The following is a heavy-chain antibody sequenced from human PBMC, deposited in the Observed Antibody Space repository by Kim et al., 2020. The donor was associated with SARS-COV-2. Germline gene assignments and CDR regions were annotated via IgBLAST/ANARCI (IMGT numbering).Heavy chain of an antibody. CDR1: GFTFRSYA. CDR2: LTGSGGST. Sequence: GGSLRLSCAASGFTFRSYAMSWVRQAPGKGLEWVSTLTGSGGSTYYADSVKGRFTISRDNSKNTLYLQVNSLGADDTAVCYCSKDPEKQYDFLIGYASAGIDNWGQGTLVPVS. V-gene: IGHV3-23*01. D-gene: IGHD3-3*01. J-gene: IGHJ4*02. CDR3: SKDPEKQYDFLIGYASAGIDN.